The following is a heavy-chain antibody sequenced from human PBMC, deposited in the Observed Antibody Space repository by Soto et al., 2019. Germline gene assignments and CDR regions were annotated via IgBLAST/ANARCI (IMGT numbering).Heavy chain of an antibody. D-gene: IGHD3-9*01. CDR2: LGGGETDT. J-gene: IGHJ4*02. CDR3: AKDAVSYNGKGDWLAS. Sequence: DVQLLESGGGLVQPGGSLTLSCAASRFTCSDFAMSWVRQAPGKGLEWVSSLGGGETDTYYADSVKGRFTISRDNSKNTLYLQMDSLSDVDTAIYYCAKDAVSYNGKGDWLASWGQGTMVTVSS. CDR1: RFTCSDFA. V-gene: IGHV3-23*01.